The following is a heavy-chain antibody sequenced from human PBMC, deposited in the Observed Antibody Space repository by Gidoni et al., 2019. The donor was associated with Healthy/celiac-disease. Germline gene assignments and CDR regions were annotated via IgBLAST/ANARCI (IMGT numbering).Heavy chain of an antibody. V-gene: IGHV3-33*01. D-gene: IGHD3-22*01. CDR1: GFTFSSYG. CDR2: IGYDGSNK. CDR3: ARDPANYYDSSGYPDY. J-gene: IGHJ4*02. Sequence: QVKLVESGGGVVQPGRSLSLSCAASGFTFSSYGMHWVRQAPGKGLEWVAVIGYDGSNKYYADSVKGRFTISRDNSKNMLYLQMNSLRADDTSVYYCARDPANYYDSSGYPDYWGQGTLVTVSS.